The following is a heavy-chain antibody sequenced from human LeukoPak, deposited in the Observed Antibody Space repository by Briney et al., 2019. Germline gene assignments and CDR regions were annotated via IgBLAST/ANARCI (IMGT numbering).Heavy chain of an antibody. CDR3: ARSGGELLWALYWYFDL. Sequence: GGSLRLSCAASGFTFSSYAMHWVRQAPGKGLEYVSAISSNGGSTYYANSVKGRFTISRDNSKNTLYLQMGSLRAEDMAVYYCARSGGELLWALYWYFDLWGRGTLVTVSS. V-gene: IGHV3-64*01. D-gene: IGHD1-26*01. CDR1: GFTFSSYA. CDR2: ISSNGGST. J-gene: IGHJ2*01.